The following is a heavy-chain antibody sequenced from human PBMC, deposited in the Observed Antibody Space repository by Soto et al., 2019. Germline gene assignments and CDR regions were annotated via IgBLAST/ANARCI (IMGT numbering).Heavy chain of an antibody. Sequence: QVQLQESGPGLVKPSQTLALTCTVSGGSISSGGYYWSWIRQHPGKGLEWIGYIYYSGSTYYNPSLKSRVTISADTSKNQFSLKLSSVTAADTAVYCCAVGGVFYGSGSYYGNFDYWGQGTLVTVSS. V-gene: IGHV4-31*03. D-gene: IGHD3-10*01. CDR3: AVGGVFYGSGSYYGNFDY. CDR1: GGSISSGGYY. J-gene: IGHJ4*02. CDR2: IYYSGST.